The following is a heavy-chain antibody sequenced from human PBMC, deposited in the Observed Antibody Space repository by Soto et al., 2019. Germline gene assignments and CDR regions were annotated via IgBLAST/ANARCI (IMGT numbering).Heavy chain of an antibody. D-gene: IGHD5-12*01. CDR2: TYYRSKWYN. V-gene: IGHV6-1*01. CDR3: ARDSVDIVATGEYYFDY. J-gene: IGHJ4*02. CDR1: GEGVSCNSAA. Sequence: PSQTLSLTCAISGEGVSCNSAAWNWIRQSPSRGLEWLGRTYYRSKWYNDYAVSVKSRITINPDTSKNQFSLQLNSVTPEDTAVYYCARDSVDIVATGEYYFDYWGQGTLVTVSS.